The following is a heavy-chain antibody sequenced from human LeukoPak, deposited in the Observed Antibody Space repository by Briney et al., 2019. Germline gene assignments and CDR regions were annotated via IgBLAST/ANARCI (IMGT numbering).Heavy chain of an antibody. CDR3: AIVDDFWSSYYTFDY. V-gene: IGHV3-11*04. Sequence: GGSLRLSCAASGFTFSDYYMFWIRQAPGKGLEWVSYISSSGSTIYYADSVKGRFTICRDNAKNSLSLHMNSLRGEDTAVYYCAIVDDFWSSYYTFDYWGQGTLVIVSS. CDR2: ISSSGSTI. J-gene: IGHJ4*02. D-gene: IGHD3-3*01. CDR1: GFTFSDYY.